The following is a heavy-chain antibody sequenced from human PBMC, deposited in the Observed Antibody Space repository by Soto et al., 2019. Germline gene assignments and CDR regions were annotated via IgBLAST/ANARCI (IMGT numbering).Heavy chain of an antibody. CDR1: GFTFSSYG. CDR3: AKDLHDYVWGSYRPPYYYYGMDV. V-gene: IGHV3-30*18. J-gene: IGHJ6*02. D-gene: IGHD3-16*02. CDR2: VSYDGSNK. Sequence: QVQLVESGGGVVQPGRSLRLSCAASGFTFSSYGMHWVRQAPGKGLEWVAVVSYDGSNKYYADSVKGRFTISRDNSKNTLYLQMNSLGAEDTAVYYCAKDLHDYVWGSYRPPYYYYGMDVWGQGTTVTVSS.